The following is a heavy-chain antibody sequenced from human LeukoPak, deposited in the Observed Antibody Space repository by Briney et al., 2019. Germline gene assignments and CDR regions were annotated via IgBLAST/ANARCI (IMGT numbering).Heavy chain of an antibody. Sequence: PGGSLRLSCAASGFTLSSYWMSWVRQAPGKGLEWVANIKQDGSEKYYVDSVKGRFTISRDNAKNSLYLQMNSLRAEDTAVYYCARVRSGSHWRGKYYYYHYMDVWGEGTTVTVSS. V-gene: IGHV3-7*01. CDR2: IKQDGSEK. CDR3: ARVRSGSHWRGKYYYYHYMDV. D-gene: IGHD1-26*01. J-gene: IGHJ6*03. CDR1: GFTLSSYW.